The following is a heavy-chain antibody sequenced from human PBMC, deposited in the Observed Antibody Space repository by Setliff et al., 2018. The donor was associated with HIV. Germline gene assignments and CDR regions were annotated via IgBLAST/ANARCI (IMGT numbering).Heavy chain of an antibody. Sequence: GASVKVSCKASGYTFNNYYMHWVRQATGQGLEWMGIINPSDNRTYYAQKFQGRVTMTLDTSTSSVYMELSSLRSEETAVYYWARAYYDSVWVSYRYRFYYFDYWGQGSLVTVSS. CDR1: GYTFNNYY. D-gene: IGHD3-16*02. CDR2: INPSDNRT. CDR3: ARAYYDSVWVSYRYRFYYFDY. V-gene: IGHV1-46*02. J-gene: IGHJ4*02.